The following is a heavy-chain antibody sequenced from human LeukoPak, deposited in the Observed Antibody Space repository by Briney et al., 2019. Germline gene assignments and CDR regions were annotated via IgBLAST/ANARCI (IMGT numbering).Heavy chain of an antibody. V-gene: IGHV1-69*06. Sequence: ASVKVSCKASGGTFSSYAISWVRQAPGQGLEWMGGIIPIFGTANYAQKFQGRVTITADKSTSTVYMELSSLRSEDTAVYYCARTGMVSSSNFDYWGQGTLVTVSS. CDR3: ARTGMVSSSNFDY. D-gene: IGHD6-6*01. CDR1: GGTFSSYA. J-gene: IGHJ4*02. CDR2: IIPIFGTA.